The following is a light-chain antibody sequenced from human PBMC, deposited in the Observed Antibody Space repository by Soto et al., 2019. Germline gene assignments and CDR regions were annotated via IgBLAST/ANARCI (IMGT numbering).Light chain of an antibody. Sequence: EIMLTQSPATLSLSPGERATLSCRASQSVSSYLAWYQQKPGQAPGLLIYDASNRATGIPARFSGSGSGTDFTLTISSLEPEDFAVYYCQQRSSWPDTFGGGTKVDIK. CDR2: DAS. CDR3: QQRSSWPDT. CDR1: QSVSSY. V-gene: IGKV3-11*01. J-gene: IGKJ4*01.